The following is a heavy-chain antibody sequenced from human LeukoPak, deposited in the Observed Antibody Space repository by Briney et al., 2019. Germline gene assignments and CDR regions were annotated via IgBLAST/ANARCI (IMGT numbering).Heavy chain of an antibody. CDR3: ARDRYGDGFAQFDY. D-gene: IGHD5-24*01. Sequence: ASVKVSCKASGYTFTSYAMHWVRQAPGQGLEWMGWITPSGGTNYPQKFQGRVAITRDTSITTAYMDLSRLTSDDTAVYYCARDRYGDGFAQFDYWGQGALVTVSS. V-gene: IGHV1-2*02. CDR1: GYTFTSYA. J-gene: IGHJ4*02. CDR2: ITPSGGT.